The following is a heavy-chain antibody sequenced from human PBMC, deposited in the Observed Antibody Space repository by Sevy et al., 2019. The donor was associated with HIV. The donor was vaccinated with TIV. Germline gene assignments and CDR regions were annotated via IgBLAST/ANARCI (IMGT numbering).Heavy chain of an antibody. CDR1: GFTFSSYS. Sequence: GESLKISCAASGFTFSSYSMNWVRQAPGKGLEWVSSISSSSSYIYYADSVKGRFTISRDNAKNSLYLQMNSLRAEDTAVYYCASDYDYVWGSLYWGQGTLVTVSS. V-gene: IGHV3-21*01. CDR3: ASDYDYVWGSLY. D-gene: IGHD3-16*01. J-gene: IGHJ4*02. CDR2: ISSSSSYI.